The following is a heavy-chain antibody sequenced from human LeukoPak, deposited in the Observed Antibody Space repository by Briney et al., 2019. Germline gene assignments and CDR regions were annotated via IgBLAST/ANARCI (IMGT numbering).Heavy chain of an antibody. V-gene: IGHV3-30*04. CDR1: GFTFSSYA. CDR2: ISYDGSNK. J-gene: IGHJ4*02. D-gene: IGHD6-13*01. CDR3: ARTQLVMYYFDY. Sequence: GRSLRLSCAASGFTFSSYAMHWVRQAPGKGLEWVAVISYDGSNKYYADSVKGRFTISRDNSKNTLYLQVNSLRAEDTAVYYCARTQLVMYYFDYWGQGTLVTVSS.